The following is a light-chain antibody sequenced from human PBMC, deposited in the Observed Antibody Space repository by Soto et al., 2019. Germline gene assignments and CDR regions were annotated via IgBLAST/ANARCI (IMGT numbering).Light chain of an antibody. Sequence: DIQMTQSPSTLSASVGDRVTITCRASQSISSWLAWYQQKPGKAPKLLIYKTSSLESGVPSRFGGSGSGTEFTLAISSLQPDEFATYYCQQYFTFGRGTKVDIK. V-gene: IGKV1-5*03. CDR1: QSISSW. CDR2: KTS. CDR3: QQYFT. J-gene: IGKJ3*01.